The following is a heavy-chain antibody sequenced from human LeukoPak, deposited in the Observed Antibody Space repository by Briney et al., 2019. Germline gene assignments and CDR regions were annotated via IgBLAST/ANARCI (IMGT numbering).Heavy chain of an antibody. J-gene: IGHJ4*02. D-gene: IGHD1-26*01. CDR2: IKQDGREK. Sequence: GGSLRLSCAASGFTFSSYWMSWVRQAPGKGLEWVANIKQDGREKYYVDSVKGRFTISRDNAKNSLYLQMNSLRAEGTAVYYCARVSGSYYADYWGQGTLVTVSS. CDR3: ARVSGSYYADY. V-gene: IGHV3-7*03. CDR1: GFTFSSYW.